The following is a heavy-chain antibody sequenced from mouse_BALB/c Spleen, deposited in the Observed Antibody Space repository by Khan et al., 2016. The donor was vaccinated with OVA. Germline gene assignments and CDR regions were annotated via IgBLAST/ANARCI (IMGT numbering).Heavy chain of an antibody. J-gene: IGHJ2*01. CDR1: GFTFSSYG. Sequence: LVQSGGSRKLSCAASGFTFSSYGMHWVRQAPEKGLEWVAYISGDSNTIYYADTVKGRFTISRDNPKNTLFLRMTSLMSEDTAMYYCATSCFCWYYFDYWGPGTTLTVSS. D-gene: IGHD6-1*01. V-gene: IGHV5-17*02. CDR3: ATSCFCWYYFDY. CDR2: ISGDSNTI.